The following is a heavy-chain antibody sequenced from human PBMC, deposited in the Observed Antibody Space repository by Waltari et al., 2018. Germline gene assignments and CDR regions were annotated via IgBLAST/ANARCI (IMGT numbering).Heavy chain of an antibody. CDR3: ARVSPYYYDSSGYYYYFDY. CDR1: GGSISSGSYY. CDR2: IYTSGST. J-gene: IGHJ4*02. Sequence: QVQLQESDPGLVKPSQTLSLTCTVSGGSISSGSYYWSWIRQPAGKGLEWIGRIYTSGSTNYNPSIKSRVTRSVETSKNQFSLKLSSVTAADTAVYYCARVSPYYYDSSGYYYYFDYWGQGTLVTVSS. V-gene: IGHV4-61*02. D-gene: IGHD3-22*01.